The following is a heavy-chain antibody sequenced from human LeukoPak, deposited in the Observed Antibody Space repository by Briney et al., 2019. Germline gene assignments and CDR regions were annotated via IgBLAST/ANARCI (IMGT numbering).Heavy chain of an antibody. D-gene: IGHD3-3*01. CDR3: ARAEEGYYDFWSGYMGDYYMDV. J-gene: IGHJ6*03. Sequence: ASVKVSCKASGYTFTSYGISWVRQAPGQGLEWMGWISAYNGNTNYARKLQGRVTMTTDTSTSTAYMELRSLRSDDTAVYYCARAEEGYYDFWSGYMGDYYMDVWGKGTTVTVSS. V-gene: IGHV1-18*01. CDR2: ISAYNGNT. CDR1: GYTFTSYG.